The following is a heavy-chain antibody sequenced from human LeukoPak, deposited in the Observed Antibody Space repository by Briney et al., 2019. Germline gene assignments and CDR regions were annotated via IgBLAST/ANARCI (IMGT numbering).Heavy chain of an antibody. CDR1: GFTFSSYG. J-gene: IGHJ4*02. CDR3: ARESSQYYYDSSGYWDY. CDR2: IRYDGSNK. V-gene: IGHV3-30*02. Sequence: PGGSLRLSCAASGFTFSSYGMHWVRQAPGKGLEWVAFIRYDGSNKYYADSVKGRFTISRDNSKNTLYLQMNSLRAEDTAVYYCARESSQYYYDSSGYWDYWGQGTLVTVSS. D-gene: IGHD3-22*01.